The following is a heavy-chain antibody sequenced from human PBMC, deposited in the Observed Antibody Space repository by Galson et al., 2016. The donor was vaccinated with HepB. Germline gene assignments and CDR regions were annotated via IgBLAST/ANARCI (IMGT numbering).Heavy chain of an antibody. CDR2: ISHVGRT. Sequence: SETLSLTCVVSGDYITNNKWWVWVRQSPGRGLDWMGEISHVGRTQYNPSLESRVTMSIDKSKNQLSLQLTSVTAADTAVYFCARAKTAEINDVVGLIDVHYGLDGWGQGTTVTVSS. V-gene: IGHV4-4*02. D-gene: IGHD2-8*01. J-gene: IGHJ6*02. CDR3: ARAKTAEINDVVGLIDVHYGLDG. CDR1: GDYITNNKW.